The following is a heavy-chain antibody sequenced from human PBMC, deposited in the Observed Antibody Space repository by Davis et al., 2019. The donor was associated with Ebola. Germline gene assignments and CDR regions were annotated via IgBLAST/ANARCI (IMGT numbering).Heavy chain of an antibody. J-gene: IGHJ6*02. Sequence: SETQSLTCTVSGGSISSGDYYWSWIRQPPGKGLEWIGYIYYSGSTYYNPSLKSRVTISVDTSKNQFSLKLSSVTAADTAVYYCARGPRITMVQGVIRGYYYYYGMDVWGQGTTVTVSS. CDR1: GGSISSGDYY. V-gene: IGHV4-30-4*01. CDR3: ARGPRITMVQGVIRGYYYYYGMDV. CDR2: IYYSGST. D-gene: IGHD3-10*01.